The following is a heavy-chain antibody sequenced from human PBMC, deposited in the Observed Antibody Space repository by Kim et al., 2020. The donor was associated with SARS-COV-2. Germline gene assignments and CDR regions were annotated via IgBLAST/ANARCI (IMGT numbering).Heavy chain of an antibody. J-gene: IGHJ4*02. CDR3: AKGQSGTDQERHVDY. CDR1: GFTFRNYA. V-gene: IGHV3-23*01. CDR2: ISAGAYVT. Sequence: GGSLRLSCAASGFTFRNYAMNWVRQAPGKGLDWVSAISAGAYVTYYADSLRGRFTISRDYSKNTVYLQMDSLTAEDTAVYFCAKGQSGTDQERHVDYWGQGNLVTVSS. D-gene: IGHD1-26*01.